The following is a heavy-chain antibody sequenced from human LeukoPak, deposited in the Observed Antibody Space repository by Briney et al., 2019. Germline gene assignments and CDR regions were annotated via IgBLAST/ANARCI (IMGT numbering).Heavy chain of an antibody. CDR1: GFTFSSYW. J-gene: IGHJ4*02. CDR3: GSSSNWNYWILDY. D-gene: IGHD1-7*01. Sequence: GGSLRLSCVPSGFTFSSYWMHWVRQVPGKGLVWVAVISYDGSNKYYADSVKGRFTISRDNSKNTLYLQMNSLRAEDTAVYYCGSSSNWNYWILDYWGQGTLVTVSS. V-gene: IGHV3-30*03. CDR2: ISYDGSNK.